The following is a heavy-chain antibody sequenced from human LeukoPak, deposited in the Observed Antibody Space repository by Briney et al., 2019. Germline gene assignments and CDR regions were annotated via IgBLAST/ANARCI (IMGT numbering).Heavy chain of an antibody. J-gene: IGHJ5*02. V-gene: IGHV3-48*03. CDR1: GFTFSSYE. Sequence: PGGSLRLSCAASGFTFSSYEMNWVRQAPGKGLEWVSYISSSGSTIYYADSVKGRFTISRDNAKNSLYLQMNSLRAEDTAIYYCARKMYYYDTSPAGWFDTWGQGTLGTVSS. CDR2: ISSSGSTI. CDR3: ARKMYYYDTSPAGWFDT. D-gene: IGHD3-22*01.